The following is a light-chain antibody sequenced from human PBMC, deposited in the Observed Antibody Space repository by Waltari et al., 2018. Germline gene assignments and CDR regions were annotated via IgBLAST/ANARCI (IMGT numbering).Light chain of an antibody. J-gene: IGLJ3*02. CDR1: MSNIGSNS. CDR2: SNN. CDR3: AAWDASLNGWV. Sequence: QTVLTQPPSASGTPGQRVAISCSGTMSNIGSNSVPWYQQLPGTAPKRLTHSNNQRHSGVTDRFSGSKSGTSASRAISGLQSEDEAHYYCAAWDASLNGWVFGGGTKLTVL. V-gene: IGLV1-44*01.